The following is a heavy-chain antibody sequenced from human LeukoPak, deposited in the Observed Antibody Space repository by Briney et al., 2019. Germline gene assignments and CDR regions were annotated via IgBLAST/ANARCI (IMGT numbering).Heavy chain of an antibody. V-gene: IGHV4-39*01. CDR2: ISYSGTN. D-gene: IGHD7-27*01. CDR3: ASLGTLRS. Sequence: SETLSLTCTVSGGYVSSSIYYWGWIRQPPGKGLEWIGSISYSGTNYNNPSLKSRVSISIDTSKNQFSVKLTSVTAADTAMYYCASLGTLRSWGQGTLVTVSS. CDR1: GGYVSSSIYY. J-gene: IGHJ5*02.